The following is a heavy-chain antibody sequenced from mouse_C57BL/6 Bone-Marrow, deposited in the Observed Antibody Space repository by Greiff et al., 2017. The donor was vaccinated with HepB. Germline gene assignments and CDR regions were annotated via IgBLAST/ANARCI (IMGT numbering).Heavy chain of an antibody. J-gene: IGHJ3*01. V-gene: IGHV3-6*01. CDR1: GYSITSGYY. Sequence: DVQLQESGPGLVKPSQSLSLTCSVTGYSITSGYYWNWIRQFPGNKLEWMGYISYDGSNNYNPSLKNRISITRDTSKNQFFLKLNSVTTEDTATYYCASGTTEGEAYWGQGTLVTVSA. CDR2: ISYDGSN. D-gene: IGHD1-1*01. CDR3: ASGTTEGEAY.